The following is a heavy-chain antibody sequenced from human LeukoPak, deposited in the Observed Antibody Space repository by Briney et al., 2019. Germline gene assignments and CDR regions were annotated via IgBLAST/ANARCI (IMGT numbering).Heavy chain of an antibody. CDR2: IYYSGST. CDR3: ARRRPGIAVAGSHDAFDI. CDR1: GGSISSSSYY. J-gene: IGHJ3*02. Sequence: PSGTLSLTCAVSGGSISSSSYYWGWIRQPPGKGLEWIGSIYYSGSTYYNPSLKSRVTISVDTSKNQFSLKLSSVTAADTAVYYCARRRPGIAVAGSHDAFDIWGQGTMVTVSS. V-gene: IGHV4-39*01. D-gene: IGHD6-19*01.